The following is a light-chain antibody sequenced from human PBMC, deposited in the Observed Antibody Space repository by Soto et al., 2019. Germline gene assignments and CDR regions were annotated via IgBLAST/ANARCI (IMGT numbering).Light chain of an antibody. CDR3: QQYNSYWT. J-gene: IGKJ1*01. CDR2: DAS. Sequence: DIQMTQIPSTLSASVGDRVTITCRASHGISTWLAWYQQKSGKAPKLLIYDASRLESGVPPRFSGSGSGTEFTLTITSLQPEDFATYYCQQYNSYWTFGQGTKVEIK. V-gene: IGKV1-5*01. CDR1: HGISTW.